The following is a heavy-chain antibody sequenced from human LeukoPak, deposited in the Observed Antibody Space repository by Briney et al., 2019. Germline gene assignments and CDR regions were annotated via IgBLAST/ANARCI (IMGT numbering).Heavy chain of an antibody. CDR2: ISSGSSYR. CDR3: TRGPPDGSGNYYPGDF. V-gene: IGHV3-21*01. D-gene: IGHD3-10*01. Sequence: GGSLRLSCAASGFSLRSYSMNWVRQAPGKGLEWVSFISSGSSYRYYADSVRGRFTISRDNAENSVYLQMNSLRDEDTAVYYCTRGPPDGSGNYYPGDFWGQGTLVTVSS. J-gene: IGHJ4*02. CDR1: GFSLRSYS.